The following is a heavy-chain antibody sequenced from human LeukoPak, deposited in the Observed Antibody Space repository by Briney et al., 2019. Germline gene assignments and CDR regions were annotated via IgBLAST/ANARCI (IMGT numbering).Heavy chain of an antibody. CDR2: ISSSSSYI. J-gene: IGHJ4*02. D-gene: IGHD3-22*01. V-gene: IGHV3-21*01. CDR3: AREPNYYDSSGYPDY. CDR1: GFTFSSYS. Sequence: GGSLRLSCAASGFTFSSYSMNWVRQAPGKGLEWVSSISSSSSYIYYADSVKGRFTISRGNAKNSLYLQMNSLRAEDTAVYYCAREPNYYDSSGYPDYWGQGTLVTVSS.